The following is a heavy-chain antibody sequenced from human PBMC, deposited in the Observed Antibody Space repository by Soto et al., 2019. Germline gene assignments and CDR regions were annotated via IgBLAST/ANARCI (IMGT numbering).Heavy chain of an antibody. D-gene: IGHD6-13*01. CDR3: ARDVAAAAP. CDR1: GGTFSSYA. J-gene: IGHJ5*02. V-gene: IGHV1-3*01. CDR2: INAGNGNT. Sequence: ASVQVSCKASGGTFSSYAINWVRQAPGQRLEWMGGINAGNGNTKYSQKFQGRVTITKDTSASTAYMELSSLRSEDTAVYYCARDVAAAAPWGQGTLVTVSS.